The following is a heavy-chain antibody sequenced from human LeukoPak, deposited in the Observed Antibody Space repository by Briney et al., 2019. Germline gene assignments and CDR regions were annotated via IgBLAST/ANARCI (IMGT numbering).Heavy chain of an antibody. D-gene: IGHD3-22*01. V-gene: IGHV1-69*13. Sequence: SVKVSCKASGGTFSSYAISWVRQAPGQGLEWMGGIIPIFGTANYAQKFQGRVTITADESTSTAYMELSSLRSEDTAVYYCARGRDDYYDSSGYLVWFDPWGQGTLVTVSS. CDR3: ARGRDDYYDSSGYLVWFDP. CDR1: GGTFSSYA. CDR2: IIPIFGTA. J-gene: IGHJ5*02.